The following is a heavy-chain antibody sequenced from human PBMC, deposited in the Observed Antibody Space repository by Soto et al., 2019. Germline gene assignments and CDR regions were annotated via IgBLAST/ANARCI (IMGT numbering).Heavy chain of an antibody. D-gene: IGHD2-15*01. CDR1: GGSISSGDYY. CDR2: IYYSGST. V-gene: IGHV4-30-4*01. J-gene: IGHJ6*02. Sequence: SETLSLTCTVSGGSISSGDYYWSWIRQPPGKGLEWIGYIYYSGSTYYNPSLKSRVTISVDTSKSQFSLKLSSVTAADTAVYYCARALVYCSGGSCYSNYYYYGMDVWGQGTTVTVS. CDR3: ARALVYCSGGSCYSNYYYYGMDV.